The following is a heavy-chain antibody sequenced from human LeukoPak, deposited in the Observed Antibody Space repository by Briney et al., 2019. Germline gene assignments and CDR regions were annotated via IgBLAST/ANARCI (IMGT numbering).Heavy chain of an antibody. Sequence: GAAVKVSCKASGYTFTGYYMHWVRQAPGQGLEWMGWINPNSGGTNYAQKFQGRVTMTRDPSISTAYMALTRLRSDDTAVYYCARDAWLVGTTNLYYFDYWGQGTLVTVSS. CDR3: ARDAWLVGTTNLYYFDY. CDR2: INPNSGGT. D-gene: IGHD1-26*01. V-gene: IGHV1-2*02. CDR1: GYTFTGYY. J-gene: IGHJ4*02.